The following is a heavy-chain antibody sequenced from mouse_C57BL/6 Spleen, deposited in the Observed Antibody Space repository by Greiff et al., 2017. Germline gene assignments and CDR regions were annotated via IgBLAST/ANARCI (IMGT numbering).Heavy chain of an antibody. J-gene: IGHJ3*01. CDR1: GYTFTSYW. Sequence: VQLQESGTELVKPGASVKLSCKASGYTFTSYWMHWVKQRPGQGLEWIGNINPSNGGTNYNEKFKSKATLTVDKSSSTAYMQLSSLTSEDSAVYYCASYYGSSYGFAYWGQGTLVTVSA. V-gene: IGHV1-53*01. D-gene: IGHD1-1*01. CDR2: INPSNGGT. CDR3: ASYYGSSYGFAY.